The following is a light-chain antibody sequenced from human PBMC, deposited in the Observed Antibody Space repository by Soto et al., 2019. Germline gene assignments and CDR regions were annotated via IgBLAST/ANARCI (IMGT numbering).Light chain of an antibody. CDR3: QLYGTSPKP. Sequence: EIVLTQSPAPLSLSPGESATLSCRASQSVSSDLAWYQRKPGQAPRLLIYAASTRATGIPDRFSGSGSGTDFTLSISRLEPEDFAVYYCQLYGTSPKPFGQGTKVDIK. V-gene: IGKV3-20*01. CDR1: QSVSSD. J-gene: IGKJ1*01. CDR2: AAS.